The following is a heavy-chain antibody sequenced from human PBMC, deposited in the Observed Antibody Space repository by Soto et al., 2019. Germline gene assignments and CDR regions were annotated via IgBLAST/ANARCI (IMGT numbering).Heavy chain of an antibody. V-gene: IGHV3-23*01. D-gene: IGHD3-9*01. CDR1: GFTFSSYA. Sequence: PGGSLRLSYAASGFTFSSYAMSWVRQAPGKGQEWVSAISGSGGSTYYADSVKGRFTISRDNSKNTLYLQMNSLRAEDTAVYYCAKSLGSYYDILPLTAILGYWGQGTLVTVSS. CDR2: ISGSGGST. CDR3: AKSLGSYYDILPLTAILGY. J-gene: IGHJ4*02.